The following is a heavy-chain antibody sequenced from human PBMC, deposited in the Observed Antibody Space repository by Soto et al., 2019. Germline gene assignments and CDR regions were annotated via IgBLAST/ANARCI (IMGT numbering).Heavy chain of an antibody. CDR1: GYSFTSYW. Sequence: GESLKISCKGSGYSFTSYWIGWVRQMPGKVLEWMGIIYPGDSDTRYSPSFQGQATISADKSISTAYLQWSSLKASDTAMYYCARGIGYCTNGVGYTRGRNWCDPWGQGXQVTVYS. CDR2: IYPGDSDT. J-gene: IGHJ5*02. CDR3: ARGIGYCTNGVGYTRGRNWCDP. V-gene: IGHV5-51*01. D-gene: IGHD2-8*01.